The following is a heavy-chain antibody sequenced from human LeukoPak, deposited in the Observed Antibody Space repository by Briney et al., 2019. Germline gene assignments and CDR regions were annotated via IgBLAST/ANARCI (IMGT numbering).Heavy chain of an antibody. J-gene: IGHJ6*02. D-gene: IGHD1-26*01. V-gene: IGHV1-69*13. CDR1: GGTFSIYA. CDR3: ARTGENPPATTLYGMDV. Sequence: ASVKVSFKASGGTFSIYAISWVRQAPGQGLEWMGGIIPIFGTANYAQKFQGRVTITADESTSTAYMELSSLRSEDTAVYYCARTGENPPATTLYGMDVWGQGTTVTVSS. CDR2: IIPIFGTA.